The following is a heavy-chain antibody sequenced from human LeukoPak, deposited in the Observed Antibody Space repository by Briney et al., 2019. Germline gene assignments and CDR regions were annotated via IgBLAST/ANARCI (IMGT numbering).Heavy chain of an antibody. V-gene: IGHV3-66*01. CDR2: LYSGGAT. CDR1: GLIVSRNH. D-gene: IGHD5-24*01. Sequence: GGSLRLSCAVSGLIVSRNHMNWVRQAPGKGLEWVSVLYSGGATYYTDSVKGRFTISRDNAKNTVYLQINSLRVEDTAVYYCARDVSGDGYNFFDYGGLGILVTVSS. CDR3: ARDVSGDGYNFFDY. J-gene: IGHJ4*02.